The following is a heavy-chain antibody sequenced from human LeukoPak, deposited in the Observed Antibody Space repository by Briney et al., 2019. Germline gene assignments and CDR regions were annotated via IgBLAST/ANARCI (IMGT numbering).Heavy chain of an antibody. CDR3: AGAAYGMDV. V-gene: IGHV5-10-1*01. CDR2: IDPSDSYT. Sequence: GESLRISCKGSGYSFTSYWISWVRQMPGKGLERMGRIDPSDSYTNYSPSFQGHGTISADESISTPSLQWSSLKASDTAMYYCAGAAYGMDVWGKGTTVTVSS. J-gene: IGHJ6*04. D-gene: IGHD6-25*01. CDR1: GYSFTSYW.